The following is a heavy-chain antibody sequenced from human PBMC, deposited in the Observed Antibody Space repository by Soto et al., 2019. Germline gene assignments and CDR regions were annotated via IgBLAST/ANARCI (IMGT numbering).Heavy chain of an antibody. J-gene: IGHJ4*02. Sequence: GGSLRLSCAASGFTFNNYAMGWVRQTPGKGLEWFSAITGSGSDTYYADSVKGRFTISRDNSKNTLSLQMNSLRAEDTAVYYCAKLGSSSWSPHYYFDYWGQGTLVTVSS. V-gene: IGHV3-23*01. D-gene: IGHD2-2*01. CDR3: AKLGSSSWSPHYYFDY. CDR1: GFTFNNYA. CDR2: ITGSGSDT.